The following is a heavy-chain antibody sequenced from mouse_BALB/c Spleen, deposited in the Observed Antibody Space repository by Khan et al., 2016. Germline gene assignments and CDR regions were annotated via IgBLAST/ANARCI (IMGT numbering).Heavy chain of an antibody. CDR2: INPYNAGT. D-gene: IGHD2-2*01. CDR1: GYTFTSYI. J-gene: IGHJ2*01. CDR3: TRDYYGYDLDY. Sequence: VQLQQPGPELVKPGASVKMSCKASGYTFTSYIIHWVKQKPGQGLELIGYINPYNAGTKYSEKFKDKATLTSDRSSSIAYMELSSLTSEDSAVYYCTRDYYGYDLDYWGQGTTLTVSS. V-gene: IGHV1S136*01.